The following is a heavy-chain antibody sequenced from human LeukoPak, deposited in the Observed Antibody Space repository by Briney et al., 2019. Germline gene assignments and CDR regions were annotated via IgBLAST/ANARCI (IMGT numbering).Heavy chain of an antibody. CDR2: IYDSGST. D-gene: IGHD3-10*01. J-gene: IGHJ2*01. Sequence: SETLSLTCTVSGGSISSGGYYWSWIRQHRGKGLEWIVYIYDSGSTYYKPSLRSRVTISGDTSKNQFSLKVTSVSDADTAVYYCASYGSGWYFDLWGRGTLVTVSS. V-gene: IGHV4-31*03. CDR1: GGSISSGGYY. CDR3: ASYGSGWYFDL.